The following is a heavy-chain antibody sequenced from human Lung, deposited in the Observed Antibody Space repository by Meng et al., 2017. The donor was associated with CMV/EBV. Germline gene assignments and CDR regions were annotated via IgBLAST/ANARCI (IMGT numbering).Heavy chain of an antibody. CDR1: GFTFRSYV. CDR3: AKAGYSSSWYVFDN. V-gene: IGHV3-23*01. Sequence: GESLKISCAASGFTFRSYVMTWVRQAPGKGLEWVLGIGPSGGNTYYADSVKGRFTISRDNSRNTLYLQMNGLRAEDTAVYYCAKAGYSSSWYVFDNWGQGTLVTVSS. D-gene: IGHD6-13*01. J-gene: IGHJ4*02. CDR2: IGPSGGNT.